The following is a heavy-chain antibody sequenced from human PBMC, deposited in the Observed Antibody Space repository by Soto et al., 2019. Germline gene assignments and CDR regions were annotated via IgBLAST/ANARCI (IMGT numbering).Heavy chain of an antibody. CDR3: ARGPLIVVVPFDS. V-gene: IGHV3-23*01. CDR2: ITSLSSP. CDR1: GLTFGTYS. Sequence: SRMPSSPAAGLTFGTYSTHLVRKAPGKGLEWVSTITSLSSPYYADSVKGRFTISRDNSNNTLYLQMNSLRDEDTAVYYCARGPLIVVVPFDSWGQGPLVPVS. J-gene: IGHJ4*02. D-gene: IGHD2-15*01.